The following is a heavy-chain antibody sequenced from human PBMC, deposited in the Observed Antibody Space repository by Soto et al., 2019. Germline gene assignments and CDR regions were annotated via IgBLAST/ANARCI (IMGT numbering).Heavy chain of an antibody. CDR2: ISYDGSNK. Sequence: GESLKISCAASGFTFSSYAMHWVRQAPGKGLEWVAVISYDGSNKYYADSVKGRFTISRDNSKNTLYLQMNSLRAEDTAVYYCSIEGYDFWSGLAGMYFWGQGSTVPGSS. CDR1: GFTFSSYA. V-gene: IGHV3-30-3*01. D-gene: IGHD3-3*01. J-gene: IGHJ6*02. CDR3: SIEGYDFWSGLAGMYF.